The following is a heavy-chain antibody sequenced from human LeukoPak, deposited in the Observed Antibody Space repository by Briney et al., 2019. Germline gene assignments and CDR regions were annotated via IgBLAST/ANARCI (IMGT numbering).Heavy chain of an antibody. Sequence: SETLSLTXTVSGGSISSYYWSWIRQPAGKGLEWIGRIYTSGSTNYNPSLKSRVTMSVDTSKNQFSLKLGSVTAADTAVYYCARSYSPYYYDSSGHPYFDYWGQGTLVTVSS. J-gene: IGHJ4*02. D-gene: IGHD3-22*01. CDR2: IYTSGST. V-gene: IGHV4-4*07. CDR1: GGSISSYY. CDR3: ARSYSPYYYDSSGHPYFDY.